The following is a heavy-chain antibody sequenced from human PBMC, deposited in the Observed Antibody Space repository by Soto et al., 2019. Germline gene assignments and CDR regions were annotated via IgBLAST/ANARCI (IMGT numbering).Heavy chain of an antibody. D-gene: IGHD6-13*01. CDR3: AKTFIAAAEENFDY. Sequence: PGGSLRLSCAASGFTFSSYGMHWVRQAPGKGLEWVAVISYDGSNKYYADSVKGRFTISRDNSKNTLYLQMNSLRAEDTAVYYCAKTFIAAAEENFDYWGQGTLVTVSS. CDR1: GFTFSSYG. CDR2: ISYDGSNK. V-gene: IGHV3-30*18. J-gene: IGHJ4*02.